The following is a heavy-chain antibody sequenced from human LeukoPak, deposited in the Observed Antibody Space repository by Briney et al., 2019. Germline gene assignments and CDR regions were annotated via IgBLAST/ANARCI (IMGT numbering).Heavy chain of an antibody. V-gene: IGHV3-49*04. CDR1: GFTFGDYA. CDR3: TRSSGSYPTGYYYYMDV. J-gene: IGHJ6*03. Sequence: GGSLRLSCTASGFTFGDYAMSWVRQAPGKGLEWVGFIRSKAYGGTTEYAASVKGRFTISRDDSKSIAYLQMNSLKTEDTAVYYCTRSSGSYPTGYYYYMDVWGKGTTVTISS. D-gene: IGHD1-26*01. CDR2: IRSKAYGGTT.